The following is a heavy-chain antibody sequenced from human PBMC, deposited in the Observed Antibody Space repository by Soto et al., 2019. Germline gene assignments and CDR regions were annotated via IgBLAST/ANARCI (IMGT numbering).Heavy chain of an antibody. CDR1: GFTFSSYA. Sequence: GGSLRLSCAASGFTFSSYAMSWVRQAPGKGLDWVSAFSGSGDSTYYADSVKGRFTISRDNSKNTLYLQMNSLRAEDTAVYYCARVAAAGGYNWFDPWGQGSLVTVSS. J-gene: IGHJ5*02. D-gene: IGHD6-13*01. CDR3: ARVAAAGGYNWFDP. CDR2: FSGSGDST. V-gene: IGHV3-23*01.